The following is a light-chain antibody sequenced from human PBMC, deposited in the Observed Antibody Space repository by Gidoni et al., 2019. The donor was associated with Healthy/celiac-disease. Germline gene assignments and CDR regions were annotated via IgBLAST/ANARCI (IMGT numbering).Light chain of an antibody. CDR2: AAS. Sequence: DIQLTQSPSFLSASVGDRVTITCRASQGISSYLAWYQQKPGKAPKRLIYAASTLQSGVPSRFSGSGSGTEFTLTISSLQPEDFATYYCQQLNSYPPPTFXGXTKVEIK. CDR1: QGISSY. CDR3: QQLNSYPPPT. J-gene: IGKJ4*01. V-gene: IGKV1-9*01.